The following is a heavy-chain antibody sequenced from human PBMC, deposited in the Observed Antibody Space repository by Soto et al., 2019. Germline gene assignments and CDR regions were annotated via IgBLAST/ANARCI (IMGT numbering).Heavy chain of an antibody. CDR2: IYSGGST. CDR1: GFTVSSNY. D-gene: IGHD2-2*01. V-gene: IGHV3-66*01. Sequence: PGGSLRLSCAASGFTVSSNYMSWVRQATGKGLEWVSVIYSGGSTYYADSVKGRFTISRDNSKNTLYLQMNSLRAEDTAVYYCARDVVVPAATWKPGFDPWGQGTLVTVSS. CDR3: ARDVVVPAATWKPGFDP. J-gene: IGHJ5*02.